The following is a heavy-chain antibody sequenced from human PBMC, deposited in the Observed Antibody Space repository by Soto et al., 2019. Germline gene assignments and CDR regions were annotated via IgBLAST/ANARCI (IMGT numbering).Heavy chain of an antibody. CDR3: ARDHSRYCTDGMGNTSLAGLNDY. Sequence: PGGSLRLFCAGSGFTFDDFNFNLVRQAPGKGLEWISYIRGRGGTEKYADSVKGRFTLSRENVQRPILLHIKSLRAEDTAVYFCARDHSRYCTDGMGNTSLAGLNDYWGPGILVTVSS. J-gene: IGHJ4*02. CDR2: IRGRGGTE. CDR1: GFTFDDFN. V-gene: IGHV3-48*01. D-gene: IGHD2-8*01.